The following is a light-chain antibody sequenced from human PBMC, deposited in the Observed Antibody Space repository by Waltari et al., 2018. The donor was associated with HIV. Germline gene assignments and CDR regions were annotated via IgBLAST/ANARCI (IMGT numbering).Light chain of an antibody. CDR1: SCDIGGYDY. Sequence: QSALTQPASVSGSPGQSITISCTGTSCDIGGYDYVSWYQQHPGKAPKLMIYGVSSRPSGVSNRFAGSRSGNTASLTISGLQAEDEADYYCSAYTSISTLAVFGGGTKLTVL. J-gene: IGLJ2*01. CDR3: SAYTSISTLAV. V-gene: IGLV2-14*01. CDR2: GVS.